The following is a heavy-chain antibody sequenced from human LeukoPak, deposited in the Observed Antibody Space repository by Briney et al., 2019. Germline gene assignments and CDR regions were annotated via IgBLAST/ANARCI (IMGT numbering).Heavy chain of an antibody. Sequence: SETLSLTCAVYGGSFSGYFWSWIRQPPGKGLEWIGEINHSGSTNYNPSLKSRVTISVDTSKNQFSLKLSSVTAADTAVYYCARGGYSYGYSAFDIWGQGTMVTVSS. CDR1: GGSFSGYF. V-gene: IGHV4-34*01. J-gene: IGHJ3*02. CDR2: INHSGST. CDR3: ARGGYSYGYSAFDI. D-gene: IGHD5-18*01.